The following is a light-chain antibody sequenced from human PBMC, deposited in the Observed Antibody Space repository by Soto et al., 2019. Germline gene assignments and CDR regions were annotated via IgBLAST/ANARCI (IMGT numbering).Light chain of an antibody. CDR1: SSDVRSYNL. CDR2: EGS. J-gene: IGLJ2*01. CDR3: CSYAGSSTLVV. V-gene: IGLV2-23*01. Sequence: QSALTQPASVSGSLGQSITISCTGTSSDVRSYNLVSWYQQHPGKAPTLMYYEGSKRPSGVSNRFSGSKSGNTASLTISGLQAEDEADYYCCSYAGSSTLVVFGGGTKVTVL.